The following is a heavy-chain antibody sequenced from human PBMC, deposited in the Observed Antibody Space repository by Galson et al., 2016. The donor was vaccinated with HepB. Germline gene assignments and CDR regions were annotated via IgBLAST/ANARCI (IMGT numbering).Heavy chain of an antibody. D-gene: IGHD7-27*01. V-gene: IGHV3-73*01. CDR3: TGRAAGDPFDY. Sequence: SLRLSCAASGFTFSGSAMHWVRQASGKGLKWVGRIRSKANSYATAYAASVKGRFTISRDDSKNTAYLQMNSLKTEDTAVYYCTGRAAGDPFDYWGQGTLVTVAS. J-gene: IGHJ4*02. CDR2: IRSKANSYAT. CDR1: GFTFSGSA.